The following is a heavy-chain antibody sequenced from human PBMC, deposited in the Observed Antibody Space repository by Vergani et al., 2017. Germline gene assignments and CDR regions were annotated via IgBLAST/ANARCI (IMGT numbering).Heavy chain of an antibody. CDR2: SRNKANSYST. D-gene: IGHD1-1*01. CDR3: ARGGYHFDY. V-gene: IGHV3-72*01. CDR1: GFSSSDHF. J-gene: IGHJ4*02. Sequence: EVQLVESGGGLVKPGGSLRLSCAVSGFSSSDHFMDWVRQAPGKGLEWVGRSRNKANSYSTEYAASVKGRFTISRDDSKNSLYLQMNSLKTEDTAVYYCARGGYHFDYWGQGTLVTVSS.